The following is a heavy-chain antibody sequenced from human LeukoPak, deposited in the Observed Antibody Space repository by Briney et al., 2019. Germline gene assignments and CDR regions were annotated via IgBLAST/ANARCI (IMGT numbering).Heavy chain of an antibody. CDR3: ARSSGYSSSWYDY. Sequence: PSETLSLTCTVSGGSISSGSYYWSWIRQPAGKGLEWIGRIYTSGSTNYNPSLKSRVTISVDTSKNQFSLKLSSVTAADTAVYYCARSSGYSSSWYDYWGQGTLVTVSS. V-gene: IGHV4-61*02. J-gene: IGHJ4*02. CDR2: IYTSGST. CDR1: GGSISSGSYY. D-gene: IGHD6-13*01.